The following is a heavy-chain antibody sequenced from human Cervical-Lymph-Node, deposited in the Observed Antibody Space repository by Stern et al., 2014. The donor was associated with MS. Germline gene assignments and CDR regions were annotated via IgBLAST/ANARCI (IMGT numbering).Heavy chain of an antibody. V-gene: IGHV4-39*01. J-gene: IGHJ4*02. CDR2: IYYSGST. Sequence: QVQLVESGPGLVKPSETLSLTCTVSGGSISSSSYYWGWIRQPPGKGLEWIGSIYYSGSTYYNPSLKSRVTISVDTSKNQVSLKLSSVTAADTAVYYCASPYYDYVWGSYRYTGFDYWGQGTLVTVSS. CDR3: ASPYYDYVWGSYRYTGFDY. D-gene: IGHD3-16*02. CDR1: GGSISSSSYY.